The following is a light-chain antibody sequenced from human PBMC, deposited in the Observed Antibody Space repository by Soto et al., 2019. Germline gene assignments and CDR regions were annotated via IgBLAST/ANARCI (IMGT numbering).Light chain of an antibody. J-gene: IGLJ2*01. CDR2: GNN. CDR3: QSYDSSLSDVV. CDR1: SSNIGDGSD. Sequence: QSVLTQPPSVSGAPGQRVTISCTGSSSNIGDGSDVHWYQQLPGAAPKLLIFGNNHRPSGVPDRFSGSKSGTSGSLVITGLQAEDEADYHCQSYDSSLSDVVFGGGTKLTVL. V-gene: IGLV1-40*01.